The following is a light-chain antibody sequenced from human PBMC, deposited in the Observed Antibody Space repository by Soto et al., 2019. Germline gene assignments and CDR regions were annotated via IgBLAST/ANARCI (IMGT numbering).Light chain of an antibody. CDR2: DAS. CDR3: QQYDNLPLT. CDR1: QXIINY. J-gene: IGKJ4*01. Sequence: DIQITQSPSSVSASVGDRVTITCQASQXIINYLNWYQQKPGKAPKLLIYDASNLETGVPSRFSGSGSGTDFTFTISSLQPEDIATYYCQQYDNLPLTFGGGTKVDIK. V-gene: IGKV1-33*01.